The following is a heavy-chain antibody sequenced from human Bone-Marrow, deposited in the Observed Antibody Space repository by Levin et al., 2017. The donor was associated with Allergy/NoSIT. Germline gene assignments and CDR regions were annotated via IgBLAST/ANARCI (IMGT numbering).Heavy chain of an antibody. CDR1: GFTFSNFW. D-gene: IGHD3-22*01. V-gene: IGHV3-7*01. Sequence: ETLSLTCAASGFTFSNFWMTWVRQAPGKGLEWVANMNQDGSQTYYADSVQGRFTISRDNAKNSLYLHINSLTAEDTAMYYCARGYDSVGNNFDSWGQGTLVTVSS. J-gene: IGHJ4*02. CDR3: ARGYDSVGNNFDS. CDR2: MNQDGSQT.